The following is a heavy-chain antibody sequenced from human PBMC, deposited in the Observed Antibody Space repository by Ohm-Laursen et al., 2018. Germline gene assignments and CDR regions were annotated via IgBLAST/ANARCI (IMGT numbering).Heavy chain of an antibody. Sequence: GSSVKVSCKASGHTFTGYYLHWVRQAPGQGLEWMGWVNPNSDGTKYTQKFQGRVTMTKDRSTSTAYMELSSLRSDDTAVYYCARDFEWATDVWGQGTLVTVSS. CDR3: ARDFEWATDV. CDR1: GHTFTGYY. V-gene: IGHV1-2*02. J-gene: IGHJ6*02. D-gene: IGHD3-3*01. CDR2: VNPNSDGT.